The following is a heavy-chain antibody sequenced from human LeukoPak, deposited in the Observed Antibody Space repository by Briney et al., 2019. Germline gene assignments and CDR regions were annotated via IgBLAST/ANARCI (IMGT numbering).Heavy chain of an antibody. V-gene: IGHV3-7*03. Sequence: PGGSLRLSCAAYGFTFSTYAMSWVRQAPGKGLEWVALINPDGSERYYVDSVKGRFTISRDNAKNSLYLQMDSLRDDDTAMYFCTRDLAAVPGPRMDVWGQGTTATVSS. CDR2: INPDGSER. J-gene: IGHJ6*02. CDR3: TRDLAAVPGPRMDV. CDR1: GFTFSTYA. D-gene: IGHD6-19*01.